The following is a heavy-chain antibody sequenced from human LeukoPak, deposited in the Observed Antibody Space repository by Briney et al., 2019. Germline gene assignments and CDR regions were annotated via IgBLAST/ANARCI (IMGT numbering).Heavy chain of an antibody. Sequence: PSETLSLTCAVYGGYFSGYYWSWIRQPPGKGLEWIGEINHSGSTNYNPSLKSRVTISVDTSKNQFSLKLSSVTAADTAVYYCARMEGGYEVVRFIDYWGQGTLVTVSS. CDR2: INHSGST. J-gene: IGHJ4*02. D-gene: IGHD5-12*01. CDR1: GGYFSGYY. CDR3: ARMEGGYEVVRFIDY. V-gene: IGHV4-34*01.